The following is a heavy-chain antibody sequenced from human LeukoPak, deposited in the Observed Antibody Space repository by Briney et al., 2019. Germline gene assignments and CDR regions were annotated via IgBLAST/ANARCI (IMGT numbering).Heavy chain of an antibody. V-gene: IGHV4-34*01. CDR1: GGSFSGYY. J-gene: IGHJ4*02. Sequence: PSETLSLTCAVYGGSFSGYYWSWIRQPPGKGLEWIGEINHTGSTNHNPSLKSRVIMSIDTSKKQFSLRMNSVTAADTAVYYCARVEENWAPVKFWGQGSLVTVSS. CDR3: ARVEENWAPVKF. D-gene: IGHD7-27*01. CDR2: INHTGST.